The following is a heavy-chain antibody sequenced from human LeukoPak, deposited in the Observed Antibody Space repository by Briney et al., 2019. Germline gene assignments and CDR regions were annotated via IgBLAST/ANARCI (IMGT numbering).Heavy chain of an antibody. Sequence: GGSLRLSCVASGFTFSYHDMHWVRQTSGKGLEWVSAIGIAGDTYYSGSVKGRFTISTDNAKNSLYLQMERLTAGDTAVYHCARGGIVVAGILHYYCYIDFWGKGNTVTVSS. CDR1: GFTFSYHD. J-gene: IGHJ6*03. CDR2: IGIAGDT. D-gene: IGHD6-19*01. CDR3: ARGGIVVAGILHYYCYIDF. V-gene: IGHV3-13*01.